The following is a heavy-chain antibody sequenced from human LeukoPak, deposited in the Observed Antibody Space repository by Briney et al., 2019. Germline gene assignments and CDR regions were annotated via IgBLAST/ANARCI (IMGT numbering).Heavy chain of an antibody. D-gene: IGHD6-13*01. Sequence: SETLSLTCTVSGGSISSGDYHWSWIRQPPGKGLEWIGYIYYSGSTYYNPSLKSRVTISVDTSKNQFSLKLSSVTAADTAVYYCARGSSSWYYYYGMDVRGQGTTVTASS. CDR1: GGSISSGDYH. V-gene: IGHV4-30-4*01. J-gene: IGHJ6*02. CDR2: IYYSGST. CDR3: ARGSSSWYYYYGMDV.